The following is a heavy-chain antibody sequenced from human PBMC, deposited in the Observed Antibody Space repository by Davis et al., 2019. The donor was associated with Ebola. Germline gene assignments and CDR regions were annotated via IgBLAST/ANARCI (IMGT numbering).Heavy chain of an antibody. V-gene: IGHV1-58*01. D-gene: IGHD5-24*01. CDR3: AAGNRDGYNYPYFDY. Sequence: SVTVSCKASGFTFTSSAVQWVRQARGQRLEWIGWIVVGSGNTNYAQKFQERVTITRDMSTSTAYMELSSLRSEDTAVYYCAAGNRDGYNYPYFDYWGHGTLVTVSS. CDR2: IVVGSGNT. CDR1: GFTFTSSA. J-gene: IGHJ4*01.